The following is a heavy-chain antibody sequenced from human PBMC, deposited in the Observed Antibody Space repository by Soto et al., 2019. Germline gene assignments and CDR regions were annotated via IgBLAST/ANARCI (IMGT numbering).Heavy chain of an antibody. V-gene: IGHV4-31*03. CDR1: GGSISSGGYY. Sequence: QVQLQESGPGLVKPSQTLSLTCTVSGGSISSGGYYWSWIRQHPGKGLEWIGYIYYSGITYYNPSRXGXXTIAVDTSKNQFSLKLSSVTAADAAVYCCARSIDYWGQGTLVTVSS. J-gene: IGHJ4*02. CDR2: IYYSGIT. CDR3: ARSIDY.